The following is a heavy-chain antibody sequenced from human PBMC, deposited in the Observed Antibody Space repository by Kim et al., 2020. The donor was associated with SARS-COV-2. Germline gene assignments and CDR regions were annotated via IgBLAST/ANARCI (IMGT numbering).Heavy chain of an antibody. J-gene: IGHJ4*02. V-gene: IGHV1-46*01. Sequence: KFQGRVSMTRDTSSSAVYMELSSLRSEDTAVYYCARGPMTTVVTHFHFDYWGQGTLVTVSS. D-gene: IGHD4-17*01. CDR3: ARGPMTTVVTHFHFDY.